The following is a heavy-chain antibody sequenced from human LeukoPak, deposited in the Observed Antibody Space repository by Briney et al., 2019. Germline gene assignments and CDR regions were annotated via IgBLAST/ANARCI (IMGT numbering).Heavy chain of an antibody. CDR3: TTDAATIAAAGTGPY. Sequence: GGSLRLSCAASGFTFSSFWMHWVRQAPGKGLVWVSRINSVGSSTSYADSVKGRFTISRDNAKNTLYLQMNSLRAEDTAVYYCTTDAATIAAAGTGPYWGQGTLVTVSS. D-gene: IGHD6-13*01. CDR2: INSVGSST. CDR1: GFTFSSFW. V-gene: IGHV3-74*01. J-gene: IGHJ4*02.